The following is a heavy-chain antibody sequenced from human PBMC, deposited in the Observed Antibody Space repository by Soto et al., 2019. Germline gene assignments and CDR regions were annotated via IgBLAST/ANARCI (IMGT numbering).Heavy chain of an antibody. CDR2: ISGSGGST. CDR1: GFTFSSYA. Sequence: PWGSLRLSCASSGFTFSSYAMSWVRQAPGKGLEWVSAISGSGGSTYYADSVKGRFTISRDNSKNTLYLQMNSLRAEDTAVYYCAKDGVVVVPAATQLLLFVSFDYWGQGTLVTVSS. D-gene: IGHD2-2*01. V-gene: IGHV3-23*01. J-gene: IGHJ4*02. CDR3: AKDGVVVVPAATQLLLFVSFDY.